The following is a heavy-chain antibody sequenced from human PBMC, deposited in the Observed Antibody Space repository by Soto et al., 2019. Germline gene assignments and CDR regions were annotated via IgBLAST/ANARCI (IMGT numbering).Heavy chain of an antibody. CDR2: TNPNSGGT. J-gene: IGHJ4*02. V-gene: IGHV1-2*02. Sequence: ASVKVSCKASGYTFTGYYMHWVRQAPGQGLEWMGWTNPNSGGTNYAQKFQGRVTMTRDTSISTAYMELSRLRSDDTAVYYCARLLGYYDSSGYSTSDYWGQGTLVTVSS. CDR1: GYTFTGYY. CDR3: ARLLGYYDSSGYSTSDY. D-gene: IGHD3-22*01.